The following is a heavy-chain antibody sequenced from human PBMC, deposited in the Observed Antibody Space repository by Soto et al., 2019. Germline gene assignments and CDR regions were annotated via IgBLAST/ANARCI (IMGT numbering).Heavy chain of an antibody. D-gene: IGHD2-15*01. CDR1: GGSISSYY. CDR2: IYYSGGT. CDR3: ARGGYCSGASCYVPWFDP. Sequence: SETLSLTCTVSGGSISSYYWSWIRQPPGKGLEWIGYIYYSGGTNYNPSLKSRVTISVDTSKNQFSLKLSSVTAADTAVYYCARGGYCSGASCYVPWFDPWGQGTLVTVSS. V-gene: IGHV4-59*01. J-gene: IGHJ5*02.